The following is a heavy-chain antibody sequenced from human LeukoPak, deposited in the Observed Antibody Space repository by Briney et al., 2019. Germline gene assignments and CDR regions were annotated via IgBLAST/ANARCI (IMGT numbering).Heavy chain of an antibody. CDR3: AREGALRFLEWLPRLAFDY. CDR1: GGSISSYY. J-gene: IGHJ4*02. V-gene: IGHV4-4*07. D-gene: IGHD3-3*01. CDR2: IYTSGST. Sequence: SETLSLTCTVSGGSISSYYWSWIRQPAGKGLEWIGRIYTSGSTNYNPSLKSRVTMSVDTSKNQFSLKLSSVTAADTAVYCCAREGALRFLEWLPRLAFDYWGQGTLVTVSS.